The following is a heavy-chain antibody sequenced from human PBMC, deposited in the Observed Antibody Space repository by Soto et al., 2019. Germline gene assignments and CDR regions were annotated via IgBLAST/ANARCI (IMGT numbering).Heavy chain of an antibody. CDR1: GGTFSSYA. Sequence: SVKVCSKASGGTFSSYAISWVRHAPGQGLEWMGGLIPIFGTANYAQKFQGRVTITADKSTSTAYMELSSLRSEDTAVYYCASYGSSGYYHGYYFDYWGRGSLVTVS. CDR3: ASYGSSGYYHGYYFDY. CDR2: LIPIFGTA. D-gene: IGHD3-22*01. J-gene: IGHJ4*02. V-gene: IGHV1-69*06.